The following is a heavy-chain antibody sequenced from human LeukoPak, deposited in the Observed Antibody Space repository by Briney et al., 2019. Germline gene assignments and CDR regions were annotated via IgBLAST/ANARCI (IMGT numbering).Heavy chain of an antibody. CDR3: ARDMVRGVKAYLSWFDP. D-gene: IGHD3-10*01. CDR2: MYVSGST. Sequence: PSETLSLTCTVSGDSISSYDWSWIRQPAGKGLEWIGRMYVSGSTNYNPSLKSRVTMSVDTSKYQFSLKMTSVTAADTSFYYCARDMVRGVKAYLSWFDPWGQGILVTAST. J-gene: IGHJ5*02. V-gene: IGHV4-4*07. CDR1: GDSISSYD.